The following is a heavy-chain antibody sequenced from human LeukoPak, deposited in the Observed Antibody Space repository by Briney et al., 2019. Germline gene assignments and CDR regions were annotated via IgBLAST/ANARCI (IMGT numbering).Heavy chain of an antibody. CDR3: TSGSYGLDY. CDR2: ISYDGSNK. Sequence: GGSLRLSCAASGFTFSNAWMSWVRQAPGKGLEWVAVISYDGSNKYYADSVKGRFTISRDNSKNTLYLQMNSLRAEDTAVYYCTSGSYGLDYWGQGTLVTVSS. V-gene: IGHV3-30-3*01. CDR1: GFTFSNAW. J-gene: IGHJ4*02. D-gene: IGHD1-26*01.